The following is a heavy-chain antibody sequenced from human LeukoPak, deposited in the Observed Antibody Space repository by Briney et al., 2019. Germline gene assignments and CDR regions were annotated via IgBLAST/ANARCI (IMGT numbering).Heavy chain of an antibody. J-gene: IGHJ4*02. CDR1: GYTFTGYY. D-gene: IGHD2-15*01. CDR2: INPNSGGT. Sequence: ASVKVSCKASGYTFTGYYVHWVRQTPGQGLEWMGWINPNSGGTHYAQKFQGRVTMTRDTSINTFYMELSSLRSDDTAVYYCARGGRGGGYFDYWGQGTLVTVSS. V-gene: IGHV1-2*02. CDR3: ARGGRGGGYFDY.